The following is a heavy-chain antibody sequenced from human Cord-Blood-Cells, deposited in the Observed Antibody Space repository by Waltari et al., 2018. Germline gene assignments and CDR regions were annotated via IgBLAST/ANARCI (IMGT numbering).Heavy chain of an antibody. CDR2: FDPEDGET. D-gene: IGHD3-3*01. Sequence: QVQLVQSGAEVKKPGASVKVSCTVSGYTLTELSMHWVRQPPGTGLEWMGGFDPEDGETIYAQKFQGRVTMTEDTSTDTAYMELSSLRSEDTAVYYCATLGFDFWSGYFWYFDLWGRGTLVTVSS. J-gene: IGHJ2*01. V-gene: IGHV1-24*01. CDR1: GYTLTELS. CDR3: ATLGFDFWSGYFWYFDL.